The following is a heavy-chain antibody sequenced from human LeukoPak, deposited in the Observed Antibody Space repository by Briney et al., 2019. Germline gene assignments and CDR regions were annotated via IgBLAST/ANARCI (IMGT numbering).Heavy chain of an antibody. CDR1: GFSFSSYE. J-gene: IGHJ4*02. Sequence: GGPLRLSCAASGFSFSSYEMHWVRQAPGKGLEWVSDISYSGSTTYYADSVRGRFTTSRDNAKNLLYLQMHSLRAEDTAIYYCSLLAVASPQDYWGQGTLVTVSS. D-gene: IGHD6-19*01. CDR2: ISYSGSTT. CDR3: SLLAVASPQDY. V-gene: IGHV3-48*03.